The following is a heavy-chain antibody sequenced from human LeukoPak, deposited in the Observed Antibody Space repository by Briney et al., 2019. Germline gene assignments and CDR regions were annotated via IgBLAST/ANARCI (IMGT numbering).Heavy chain of an antibody. V-gene: IGHV3-21*01. D-gene: IGHD6-13*01. CDR1: GFTFSSYS. CDR2: ISSSSSYI. J-gene: IGHJ6*03. Sequence: GGSLRLSCAASGFTFSSYSMNWVRQAPGKGLEWVSSISSSSSYIYYADSVKGRFTISRDNAKNSLYLQMNSLRAGDTAVYYCARDRYIAAAGPPSRYYMDVWGKGTTVTTSS. CDR3: ARDRYIAAAGPPSRYYMDV.